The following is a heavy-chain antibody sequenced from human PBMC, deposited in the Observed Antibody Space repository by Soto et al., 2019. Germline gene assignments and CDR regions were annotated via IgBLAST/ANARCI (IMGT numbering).Heavy chain of an antibody. J-gene: IGHJ4*02. D-gene: IGHD3-10*01. CDR1: GYSYTNYG. CDR2: ISGHTGNT. V-gene: IGHV1-18*01. Sequence: ASVKVSCKASGYSYTNYGISWVRQAPGQGLEWMGWISGHTGNTNYAQRLQGRVNMTTDTSTSTAYMELRRLKSDDTAVYYCAIDYYGSWRPRSPSFYWGQGTIVTVSS. CDR3: AIDYYGSWRPRSPSFY.